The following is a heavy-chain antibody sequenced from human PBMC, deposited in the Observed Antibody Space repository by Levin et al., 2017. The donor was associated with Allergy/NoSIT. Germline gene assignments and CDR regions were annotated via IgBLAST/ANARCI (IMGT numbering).Heavy chain of an antibody. Sequence: GESLKISCAASGFTFSNAWMSWVRQAPGKGLEWVGRIKSKTDGGTTDYAAPVKGRFTISRDDSKNTLYLQMNSLKTEDTAVYYCTTDDVYDSSGPDAFDIWGQGTMVTVSS. CDR1: GFTFSNAW. V-gene: IGHV3-15*01. J-gene: IGHJ3*02. D-gene: IGHD3-22*01. CDR3: TTDDVYDSSGPDAFDI. CDR2: IKSKTDGGTT.